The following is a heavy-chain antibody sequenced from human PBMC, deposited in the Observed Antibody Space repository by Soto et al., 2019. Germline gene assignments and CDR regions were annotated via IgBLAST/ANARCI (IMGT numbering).Heavy chain of an antibody. V-gene: IGHV4-34*01. CDR3: ARETLKRYSGMDV. Sequence: SLTCAVYGGSFSGYYWSWIRQPPGKGLEWIGEINHSGSTNYNPSLKSRVTISVDTSKNQFSLKLSSVTAADTAVYYCARETLKRYSGMDVRGQGTTVTVSS. J-gene: IGHJ6*02. CDR2: INHSGST. CDR1: GGSFSGYY.